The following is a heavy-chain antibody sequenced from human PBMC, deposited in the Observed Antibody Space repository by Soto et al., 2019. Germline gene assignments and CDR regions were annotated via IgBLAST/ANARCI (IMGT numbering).Heavy chain of an antibody. CDR2: ISSDGSNK. V-gene: IGHV3-30-3*01. Sequence: QVQLVESGGGVVQPGRSLRLSCAASGFTLSDYAIHWVRQAPGKGLEWVAAISSDGSNKYYADSVKGRFTISRDNSKNTLYLQMNSLRVEDTAVYYCARVGGYTYGRPFDYWGQGTLLTVSS. J-gene: IGHJ4*02. D-gene: IGHD5-18*01. CDR3: ARVGGYTYGRPFDY. CDR1: GFTLSDYA.